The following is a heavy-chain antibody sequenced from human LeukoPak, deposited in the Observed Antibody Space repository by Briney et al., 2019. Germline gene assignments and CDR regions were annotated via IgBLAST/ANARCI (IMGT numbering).Heavy chain of an antibody. CDR1: TFTFSDYG. Sequence: PGGSLRLSCAASTFTFSDYGMNWVRQAPGKGLEWVSSISSSSTNIFYADSVRGRFTISRDNAKKSLYLQMNSLRAEDTAVYYCATSYGSGSYYDHYYYGMDVWGQGTTVIVSS. J-gene: IGHJ6*02. D-gene: IGHD3-10*01. CDR2: ISSSSTNI. CDR3: ATSYGSGSYYDHYYYGMDV. V-gene: IGHV3-21*01.